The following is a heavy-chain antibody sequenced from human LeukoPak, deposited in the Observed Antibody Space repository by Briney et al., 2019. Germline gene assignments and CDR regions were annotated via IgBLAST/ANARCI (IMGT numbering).Heavy chain of an antibody. CDR1: GYTFTSYG. CDR3: ARDPGANVYGSGRTLGY. V-gene: IGHV1-18*01. Sequence: ASVKVSCKASGYTFTSYGISWVRQAPGQGLEWMGWISAYNGNTNYAQKLQGRVTMTTGTSTSTAYMELRSLRSDDTAVYYCARDPGANVYGSGRTLGYWGQGTLVTVSS. CDR2: ISAYNGNT. J-gene: IGHJ4*02. D-gene: IGHD3-10*01.